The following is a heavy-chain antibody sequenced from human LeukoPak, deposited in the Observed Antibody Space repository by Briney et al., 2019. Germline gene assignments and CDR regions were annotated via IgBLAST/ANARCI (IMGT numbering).Heavy chain of an antibody. Sequence: PGRSLRLSCAASGFTFDDYAMHWVRQAPGKGLEWVSGISWNSGSIGYADSVKGRFTISRDNAKNSLYLQMNSLRAEDTAVYYCATLRVGEFDYWGQGTLVTVSS. D-gene: IGHD3-10*01. CDR1: GFTFDDYA. V-gene: IGHV3-9*01. CDR3: ATLRVGEFDY. CDR2: ISWNSGSI. J-gene: IGHJ4*02.